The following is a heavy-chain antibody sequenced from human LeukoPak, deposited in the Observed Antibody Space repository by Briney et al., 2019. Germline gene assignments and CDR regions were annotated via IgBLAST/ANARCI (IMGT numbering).Heavy chain of an antibody. CDR3: ARVVTPRYCSSPSCYWKGWFDP. V-gene: IGHV1-18*01. CDR2: ISTYIDKT. CDR1: GYKFTSYG. D-gene: IGHD2-2*01. J-gene: IGHJ5*02. Sequence: ASVKVSCKASGYKFTSYGISWVRQAPGQGLEWMGWISTYIDKTNYAHKFQGRVTMTTDTSTSTAYLEVRSLRSDDTAVYYCARVVTPRYCSSPSCYWKGWFDPWGQGTLVTVSS.